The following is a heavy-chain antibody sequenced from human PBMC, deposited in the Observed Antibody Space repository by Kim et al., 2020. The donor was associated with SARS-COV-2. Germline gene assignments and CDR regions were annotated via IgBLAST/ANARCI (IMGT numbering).Heavy chain of an antibody. V-gene: IGHV4-59*01. D-gene: IGHD6-6*01. CDR3: ARDRLVPARRCRYFDL. CDR2: IYYSGST. J-gene: IGHJ2*01. CDR1: GGSISSYY. Sequence: SETLSLTCTVSGGSISSYYWSWIRQPPGKGLEWIGYIYYSGSTNYNPSLKSRVTISVDTSKNQFSLKLSSVTAADTAVYYCARDRLVPARRCRYFDLWGRGTLVTVSS.